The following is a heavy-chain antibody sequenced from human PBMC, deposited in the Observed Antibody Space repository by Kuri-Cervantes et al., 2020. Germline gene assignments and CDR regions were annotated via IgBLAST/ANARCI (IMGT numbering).Heavy chain of an antibody. CDR2: ISYDGSNK. D-gene: IGHD5-24*01. CDR3: AKGGDGYNVNWFDP. V-gene: IGHV3-30*18. Sequence: GGSLRLSCAASGFTFSSYGMHWVRQAPGKGLEWVAVISYDGSNKYYADSVKGRFTISRDNSKNTLYLQMNSLRAEDTAVYYCAKGGDGYNVNWFDPWGQGTRVHVSS. CDR1: GFTFSSYG. J-gene: IGHJ5*02.